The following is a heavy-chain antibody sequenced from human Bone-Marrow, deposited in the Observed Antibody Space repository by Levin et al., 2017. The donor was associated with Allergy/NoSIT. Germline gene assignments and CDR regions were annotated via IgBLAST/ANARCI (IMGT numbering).Heavy chain of an antibody. J-gene: IGHJ4*02. D-gene: IGHD3-10*01. CDR2: LSGSGIRT. Sequence: GGSLRLSCAASGFTFSTYAMSWVRQAPGKGLEWVSSLSGSGIRTFYADSVMGRFTISRDNSKNTLYLQMNSLRAEDTAIYYCASFGSGTYYNFFDYWGQGTLVTVSS. CDR3: ASFGSGTYYNFFDY. CDR1: GFTFSTYA. V-gene: IGHV3-23*01.